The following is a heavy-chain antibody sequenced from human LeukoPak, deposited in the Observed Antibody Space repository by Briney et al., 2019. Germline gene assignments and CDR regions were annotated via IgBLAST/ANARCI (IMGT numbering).Heavy chain of an antibody. CDR2: IIPNLGTT. J-gene: IGHJ4*02. CDR3: ATTNDGGGYQWGDFFDF. CDR1: GGTSNSHA. Sequence: SVKVSRKASGGTSNSHAISWVRQAPGQGLEWMGRIIPNLGTTNRAQNFQDRVTLTADKSTNTAYMELTSLTSDDTAVYYCATTNDGGGYQWGDFFDFWGQGTLVTVSS. V-gene: IGHV1-69*04. D-gene: IGHD5-12*01.